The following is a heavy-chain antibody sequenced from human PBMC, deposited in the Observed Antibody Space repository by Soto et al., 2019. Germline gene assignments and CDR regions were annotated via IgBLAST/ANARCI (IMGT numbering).Heavy chain of an antibody. CDR3: ARGSTYYDILPGHSHTDYYYYGMDV. CDR1: GGSISSGGYY. V-gene: IGHV4-31*03. D-gene: IGHD3-9*01. CDR2: IYYSGST. Sequence: PSETLSLTCTVSGGSISSGGYYWSWIRQHPGKGLEWIGYIYYSGSTYYNPSLKSRVTISVDTSKNQFSLKLSSVTAADTAVYYCARGSTYYDILPGHSHTDYYYYGMDVWGQGTTVTVSS. J-gene: IGHJ6*02.